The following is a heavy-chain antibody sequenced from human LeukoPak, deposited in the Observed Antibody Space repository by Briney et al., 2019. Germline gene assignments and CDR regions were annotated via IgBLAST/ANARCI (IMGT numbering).Heavy chain of an antibody. Sequence: KSSETLSLTCTVSGGSISSYYWSWIRQPAGKGLEWIGRIYTSGSTNYNPSLKSRVTMSVDTSKNQFSLKLSSVTAADTAVYYCARGVPAAISSYYMDVWGKGTTVTVSS. V-gene: IGHV4-4*07. D-gene: IGHD2-2*02. CDR3: ARGVPAAISSYYMDV. CDR2: IYTSGST. J-gene: IGHJ6*03. CDR1: GGSISSYY.